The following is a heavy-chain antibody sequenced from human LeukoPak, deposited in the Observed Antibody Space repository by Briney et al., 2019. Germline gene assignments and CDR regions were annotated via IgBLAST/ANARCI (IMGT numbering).Heavy chain of an antibody. D-gene: IGHD5-24*01. V-gene: IGHV3-21*01. CDR3: ARDGYNYPSYFDY. CDR1: GFTFSSYS. CDR2: ISSSSSYI. Sequence: PGGSLRLSCAASGFTFSSYSMNWVRQAPGKGLEWVSSISSSSSYIYYADSVKGRFTISRDNAKNSLYLQMNSLRAEDTPVYYCARDGYNYPSYFDYWGQGTLVTVSS. J-gene: IGHJ4*02.